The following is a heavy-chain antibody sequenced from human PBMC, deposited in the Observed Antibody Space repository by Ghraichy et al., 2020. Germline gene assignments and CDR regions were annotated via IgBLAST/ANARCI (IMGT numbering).Heavy chain of an antibody. CDR3: ARGVETDSIVVLPAATPAFFDY. CDR1: DGSLSAYY. J-gene: IGHJ4*02. V-gene: IGHV4-34*01. D-gene: IGHD2-2*01. CDR2: INHSGLT. Sequence: SETLSLTCAVYDGSLSAYYWSWIRQPPGKGLEWIGEINHSGLTNYNPSLKSRVTISVDTSKNPFSLKLCSVTAADTAVYYCARGVETDSIVVLPAATPAFFDYWGQGPLVTVSS.